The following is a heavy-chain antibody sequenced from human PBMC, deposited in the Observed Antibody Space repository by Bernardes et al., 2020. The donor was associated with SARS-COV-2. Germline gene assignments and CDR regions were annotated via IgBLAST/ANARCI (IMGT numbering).Heavy chain of an antibody. CDR3: ARGGEYGGSGHGDYLDY. CDR2: MHPSGST. J-gene: IGHJ4*02. D-gene: IGHD5-12*01. Sequence: SETLSLTCAVSGGSIRTSNWWTLVRPPPGKGLAWIGVMHPSGSTNYNASLKSRLSISVDQSENQFSLQLRSVTAADTAVYFCARGGEYGGSGHGDYLDYWGQGTLVTVSS. CDR1: GGSIRTSNW. V-gene: IGHV4-4*02.